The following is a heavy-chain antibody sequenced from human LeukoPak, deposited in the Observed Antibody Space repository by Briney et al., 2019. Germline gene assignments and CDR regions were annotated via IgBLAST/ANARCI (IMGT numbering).Heavy chain of an antibody. CDR2: INWNGGST. J-gene: IGHJ4*02. CDR1: GFTIEDYG. D-gene: IGHD4-17*01. V-gene: IGHV3-20*04. Sequence: GGSLRLSCAASGFTIEDYGMSWVRQAPGKGLEWVSGINWNGGSTGYADSVKGRFTISRDNAKNSLYLQMNSLRAEDTAVYYCARDRLHYGEYEKTFDYWGQGTLVSVSS. CDR3: ARDRLHYGEYEKTFDY.